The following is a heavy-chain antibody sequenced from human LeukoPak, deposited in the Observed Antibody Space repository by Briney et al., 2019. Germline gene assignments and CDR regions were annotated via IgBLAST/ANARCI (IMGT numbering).Heavy chain of an antibody. CDR3: VRGTPGDY. CDR2: INTDGSST. D-gene: IGHD2-15*01. V-gene: IGHV3-74*01. J-gene: IGHJ4*02. CDR1: GFTFRKYW. Sequence: HPGGSLRLSCAASGFTFRKYWLHWVRQAPGKGLVWVTRINTDGSSTNYADSVKGRFTVSRDNAKNTLYLQMNSLRVEDTAVYYCVRGTPGDYWGQGTLVTVSS.